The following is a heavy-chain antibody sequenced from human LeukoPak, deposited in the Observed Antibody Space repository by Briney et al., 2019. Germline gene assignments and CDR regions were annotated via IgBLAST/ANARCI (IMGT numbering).Heavy chain of an antibody. CDR3: ARTGYSSGWRVPFDY. D-gene: IGHD6-19*01. CDR1: GGSFSSYY. CDR2: IYYSGST. V-gene: IGHV4-59*01. Sequence: SETLSLTCAVYGGSFSSYYWSWIRQPPGKGLEWIGYIYYSGSTNYNPSLKSRVTISVDTSKNQFSLKLSSVTAADTAVYYCARTGYSSGWRVPFDYWGQGTLVTVSS. J-gene: IGHJ4*02.